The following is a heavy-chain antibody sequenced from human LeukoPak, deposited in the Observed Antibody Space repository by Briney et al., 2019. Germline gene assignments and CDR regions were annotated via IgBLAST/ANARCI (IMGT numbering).Heavy chain of an antibody. V-gene: IGHV1-2*07. CDR1: GYPFTGQY. D-gene: IGHD1-1*01. CDR2: INPDSGVS. CDR3: ARGRTGTTWFDP. Sequence: GASVKVSCRASGYPFTGQYIHWLRQAPGQGLEWMGWINPDSGVSNYAHKFQDRVTMTRDTSITTAYMQLSSLRSDDTAVYYCARGRTGTTWFDPWGQGTLVTVSS. J-gene: IGHJ5*02.